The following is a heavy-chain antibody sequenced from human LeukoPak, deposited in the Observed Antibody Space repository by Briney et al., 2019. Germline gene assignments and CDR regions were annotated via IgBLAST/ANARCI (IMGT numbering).Heavy chain of an antibody. J-gene: IGHJ6*02. CDR2: IYYSGST. V-gene: IGHV4-39*01. CDR3: AGAEDYYYGMDV. CDR1: GGSMSSSSHY. Sequence: SETLSLTCTVSGGSMSSSSHYWGWIRQPPGKGLEWIGSIYYSGSTYYNPSLKSRVTISVDTSKNQFSLKLSSVTAADTAVYYCAGAEDYYYGMDVWGQGTTVTVSS.